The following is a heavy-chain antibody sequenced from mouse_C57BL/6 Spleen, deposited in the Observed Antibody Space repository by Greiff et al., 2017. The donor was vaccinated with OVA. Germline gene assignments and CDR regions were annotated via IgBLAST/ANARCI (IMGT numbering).Heavy chain of an antibody. J-gene: IGHJ4*01. D-gene: IGHD2-1*01. V-gene: IGHV2-5*01. CDR3: AKTIYYGSYYAMDY. Sequence: QVQLQQSGPGLVQPSQSLSITCTVSGFSLTSYGVHWVRQSPGKGLEWLGVIWRGGSTDYNAAFMPRLSITKDNTKSQVFFKMNSLQADDTAIYYCAKTIYYGSYYAMDYWGQGTSVTVSS. CDR1: GFSLTSYG. CDR2: IWRGGST.